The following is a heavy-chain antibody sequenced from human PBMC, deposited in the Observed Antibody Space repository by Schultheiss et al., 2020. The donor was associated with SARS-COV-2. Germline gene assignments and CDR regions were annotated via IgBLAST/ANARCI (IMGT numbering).Heavy chain of an antibody. D-gene: IGHD3-10*01. CDR1: GDSVSSNSAA. J-gene: IGHJ5*02. Sequence: SQTLSLTCAISGDSVSSNSAAWNWIRQSPSRGLEWLGRTYYRSKWYNDYAVSVKSRITITPDTSKNQFSLKLSSVTAADTAVYYCARGVRVLWFRELSRRDWFDPWGQGTLVTVSS. CDR3: ARGVRVLWFRELSRRDWFDP. V-gene: IGHV6-1*01. CDR2: TYYRSKWYN.